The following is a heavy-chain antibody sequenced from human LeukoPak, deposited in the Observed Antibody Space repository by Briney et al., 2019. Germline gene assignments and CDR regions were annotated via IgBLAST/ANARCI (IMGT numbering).Heavy chain of an antibody. Sequence: SVKVSCKASGGTFISYAISWVRQAPGQGLEWMGRIIPIFGTANYAQKFQGRVTITTDESTSTAYMELSSLRSEDTAVYYCARDSYSNYGHFDYWGQGTLVTVSS. J-gene: IGHJ4*02. V-gene: IGHV1-69*05. D-gene: IGHD4-11*01. CDR2: IIPIFGTA. CDR3: ARDSYSNYGHFDY. CDR1: GGTFISYA.